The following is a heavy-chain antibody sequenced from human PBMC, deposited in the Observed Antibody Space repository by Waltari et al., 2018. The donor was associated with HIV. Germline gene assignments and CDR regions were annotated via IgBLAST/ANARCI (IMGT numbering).Heavy chain of an antibody. D-gene: IGHD2-2*01. CDR1: GGSFSGHY. V-gene: IGHV4-34*02. CDR3: ARGADLLVLPVAISRPDAFDV. Sequence: QVQLQQWGAGLLKPAETLSLTCAVYGGSFSGHYWNWIRQPPDKGLEWIGEINHSGITNYNPSLKSRVTMSVDTSKNQFSLNVTSVTAADTAVYYCARGADLLVLPVAISRPDAFDVWGQGTLVTVSA. CDR2: INHSGIT. J-gene: IGHJ3*01.